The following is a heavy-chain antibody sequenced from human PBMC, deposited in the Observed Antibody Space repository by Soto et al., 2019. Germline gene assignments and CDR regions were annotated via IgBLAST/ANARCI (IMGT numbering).Heavy chain of an antibody. V-gene: IGHV1-3*01. CDR3: ARAGKNRAPGWFDP. Sequence: QVQLVQSGAEVKKPGASVKVSCKASGYTFTSYAMHWVRQAPGQRLEWMGWINAGNGNTKYSQKFQGRVTITRDTSASTAYMELRSLRSEDTAVYYCARAGKNRAPGWFDPWGQGTLVTVSS. J-gene: IGHJ5*02. CDR1: GYTFTSYA. CDR2: INAGNGNT.